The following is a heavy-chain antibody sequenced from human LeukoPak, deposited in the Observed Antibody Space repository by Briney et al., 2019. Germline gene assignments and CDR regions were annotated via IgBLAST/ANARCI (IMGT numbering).Heavy chain of an antibody. Sequence: GGSLRLSCLASGFTFSDYYMSWVRQAPGKGLEWISYMSSRGYPTYYAESVKGRFTISRDNAKNTLYLQMHNLRADDTAVYFCARFVIALTSPFDYWGLETLVAASS. V-gene: IGHV3-11*01. CDR1: GFTFSDYY. CDR3: ARFVIALTSPFDY. D-gene: IGHD2/OR15-2a*01. CDR2: MSSRGYPT. J-gene: IGHJ4*02.